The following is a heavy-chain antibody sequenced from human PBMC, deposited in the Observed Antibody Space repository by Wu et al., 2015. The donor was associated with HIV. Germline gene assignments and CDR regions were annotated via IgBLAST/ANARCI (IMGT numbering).Heavy chain of an antibody. CDR3: ARSDFGSGTLASH. J-gene: IGHJ4*02. D-gene: IGHD3-10*01. CDR2: INPNTGAT. CDR1: GYTFNVYY. V-gene: IGHV1-2*02. Sequence: QVQLVQSGAEVKKPGASVRVSCRTSGYTFNVYYIYWVRQAPGQGFEWMGWINPNTGATKSAQKFRDRVSLTRDTAISTAFMDLSGLTSDDTAVYYCARSDFGSGTLASHWGQGTLVTVSS.